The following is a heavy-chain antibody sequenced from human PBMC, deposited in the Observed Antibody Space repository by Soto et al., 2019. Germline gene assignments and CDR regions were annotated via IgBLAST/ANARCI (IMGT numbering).Heavy chain of an antibody. D-gene: IGHD5-18*01. CDR2: IILIFGTA. CDR3: AREGDRGYSYGYVYYYYYGMDV. J-gene: IGHJ6*02. Sequence: QVQLVQSGAEVKKPESSVKVSCKASGGTFSSYAISWVRQAPGQGLEWMGGIILIFGTANYAQKFQGRVTITGDESTSTAYMELSSLRSEDTAVYYCAREGDRGYSYGYVYYYYYGMDVWGQGTTVTVSS. CDR1: GGTFSSYA. V-gene: IGHV1-69*01.